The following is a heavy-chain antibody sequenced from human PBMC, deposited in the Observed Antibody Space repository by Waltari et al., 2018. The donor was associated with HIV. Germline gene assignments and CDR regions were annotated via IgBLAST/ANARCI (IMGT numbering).Heavy chain of an antibody. Sequence: QVQLQESGPGLVKPSETLSLTCTVSGGFINNYYWNWIRQPPGKGLEWIGYIYHSGRTNNKPPVKSRVTISVDTSRNEFSLKLTSVTAADTAVYYCAREGTYGGTARPEKGLDSWGQGILVSVSS. D-gene: IGHD6-6*01. CDR3: AREGTYGGTARPEKGLDS. J-gene: IGHJ4*02. CDR2: IYHSGRT. V-gene: IGHV4-59*01. CDR1: GGFINNYY.